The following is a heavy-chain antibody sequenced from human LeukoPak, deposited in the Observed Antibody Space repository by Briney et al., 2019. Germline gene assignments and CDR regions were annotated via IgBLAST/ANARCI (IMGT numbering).Heavy chain of an antibody. CDR1: GYTFTSYY. CDR2: INPSGGST. CDR3: ARGGSSWYSILKNWFDP. J-gene: IGHJ5*02. V-gene: IGHV1-46*01. D-gene: IGHD6-13*01. Sequence: ASVKVSCKASGYTFTSYYMHWVRQAPGQGLEWMGIINPSGGSTSYAQKFQGRVTMTMDTSTSTVYMELSSLRSEDTAVYYCARGGSSWYSILKNWFDPWGQGTLVTVSS.